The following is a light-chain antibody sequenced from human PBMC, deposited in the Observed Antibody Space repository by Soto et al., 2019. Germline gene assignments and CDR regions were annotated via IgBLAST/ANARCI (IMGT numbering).Light chain of an antibody. CDR1: QGVSTW. CDR2: EAS. CDR3: QQYYDFRT. Sequence: IQMTQSPSTLSGSVGDRVTITCRASQGVSTWLAWYQHKPGQAPKLLIYEASKLQSGVPSRFSASGSVRDFTLTITSLQPEDSATYYCQQYYDFRTFGQGTNVEI. V-gene: IGKV1-5*03. J-gene: IGKJ1*01.